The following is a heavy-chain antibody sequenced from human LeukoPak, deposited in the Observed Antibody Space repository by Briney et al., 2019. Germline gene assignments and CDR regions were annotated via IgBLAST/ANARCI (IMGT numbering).Heavy chain of an antibody. Sequence: SEPLAFTCAVYSGHCSGYYWSWIRQPQGMGLERIGEINHSRSTNYYPSLKSRVTISVDTSKNQFSLKLSSVTAADTAVYYCARVSSSFRSYYYYGMDVWGQGTTVTVSS. CDR3: ARVSSSFRSYYYYGMDV. V-gene: IGHV4-34*01. CDR1: SGHCSGYY. D-gene: IGHD6-13*01. CDR2: INHSRST. J-gene: IGHJ6*02.